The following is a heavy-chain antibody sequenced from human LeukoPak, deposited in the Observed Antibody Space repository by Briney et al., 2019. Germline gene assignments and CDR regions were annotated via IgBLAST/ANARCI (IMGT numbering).Heavy chain of an antibody. Sequence: GGSLRLSCAASGFTFSSYAMSWVRQAPGKGLEWVSAISGSGGSTYYADSVKGRFTISRDNSKNPLYLQMNSLRAEDTAVYYCAKDCSSTSCYVWFDPWGQGTLVTVSS. V-gene: IGHV3-23*01. CDR1: GFTFSSYA. D-gene: IGHD2-2*01. CDR2: ISGSGGST. CDR3: AKDCSSTSCYVWFDP. J-gene: IGHJ5*02.